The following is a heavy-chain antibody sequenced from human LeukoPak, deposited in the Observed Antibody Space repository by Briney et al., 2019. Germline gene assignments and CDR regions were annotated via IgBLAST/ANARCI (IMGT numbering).Heavy chain of an antibody. CDR3: ARDYASVPAAIWGNWFDP. D-gene: IGHD2-2*01. CDR2: IKEDGSQK. CDR1: GFTFNTYW. J-gene: IGHJ5*02. Sequence: GGSLRLSCAASGFTFNTYWMTWVRQTPGKGLEWVANIKEDGSQKNYVDSVRGRFTISRDNAKNTLYLQMNSLRAEDTAVYYCARDYASVPAAIWGNWFDPWGQGTLVTVSS. V-gene: IGHV3-7*01.